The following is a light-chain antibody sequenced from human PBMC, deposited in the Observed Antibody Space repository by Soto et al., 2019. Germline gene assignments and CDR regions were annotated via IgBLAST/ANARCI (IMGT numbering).Light chain of an antibody. J-gene: IGKJ1*01. CDR3: QQYGNSPRT. V-gene: IGKV3-20*01. CDR2: AES. Sequence: EIVLTQSPATLSLSPGERATLSCSASQSVSNSFLAWYQQRPGQFPRLIIYAESARAIGIPDRFSGSGSGTDFTLTISRLEPEDFAVYYCQQYGNSPRTFGQGTKVDI. CDR1: QSVSNSF.